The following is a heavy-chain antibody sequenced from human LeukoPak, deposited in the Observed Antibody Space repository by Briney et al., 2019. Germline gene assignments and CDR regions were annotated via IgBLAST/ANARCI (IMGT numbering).Heavy chain of an antibody. D-gene: IGHD1-14*01. Sequence: GGSLRLSCAASGLTFNNYWMHWVRQAPGKGLVWVSRINTDGSITTYADSVEGRFSGSRDNAKNTLYLQMNSLRVEDTGVYYCARGYSRSWFDPWGQGTLVTVSS. CDR2: INTDGSIT. J-gene: IGHJ5*02. CDR1: GLTFNNYW. V-gene: IGHV3-74*03. CDR3: ARGYSRSWFDP.